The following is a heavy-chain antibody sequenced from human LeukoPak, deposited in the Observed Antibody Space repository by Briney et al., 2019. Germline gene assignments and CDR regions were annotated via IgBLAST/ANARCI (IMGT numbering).Heavy chain of an antibody. Sequence: GGSLRLSCAASGFTFSSNCMHWVRQAPGKGLVWVSRINEDGSTTNYADSVKGRSTIFRDNAWNSLYLQMNSLRAEDTAVYYCARDSDSSGHYYMDYFDYWGQGALVTVSS. CDR1: GFTFSSNC. CDR3: ARDSDSSGHYYMDYFDY. J-gene: IGHJ4*02. CDR2: INEDGSTT. V-gene: IGHV3-74*01. D-gene: IGHD3-22*01.